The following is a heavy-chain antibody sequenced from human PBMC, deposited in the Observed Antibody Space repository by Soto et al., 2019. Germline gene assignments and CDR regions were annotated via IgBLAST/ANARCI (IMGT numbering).Heavy chain of an antibody. Sequence: QVQLVQSGAEVKNPGSSVKVSCKTSGGTFNSYLIDWVRQAPGQGLEWMGGIIPAVGTAKYAQKFQGRVTITADTSTTTAYMELRTLISEDTAVYYCARGLDQPPVGLYFDTWGQGTLVTVSS. CDR2: IIPAVGTA. V-gene: IGHV1-69*06. D-gene: IGHD2-2*01. CDR3: ARGLDQPPVGLYFDT. CDR1: GGTFNSYL. J-gene: IGHJ4*02.